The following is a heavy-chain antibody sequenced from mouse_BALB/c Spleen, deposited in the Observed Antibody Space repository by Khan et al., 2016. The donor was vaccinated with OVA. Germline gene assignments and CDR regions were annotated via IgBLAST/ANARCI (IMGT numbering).Heavy chain of an antibody. CDR1: GYSITSDYA. J-gene: IGHJ3*01. CDR3: ARVFAY. V-gene: IGHV3-2*02. CDR2: INYSGGN. Sequence: EVQLQESGPGLVKPSQSLSLTCTVTGYSITSDYAWNWIRQFPGKKLEWMGYINYSGGNSYRPSLKSGISINRDTSKNQFFLQLTSWATEDSATYYCARVFAYWGQGTLVTVS.